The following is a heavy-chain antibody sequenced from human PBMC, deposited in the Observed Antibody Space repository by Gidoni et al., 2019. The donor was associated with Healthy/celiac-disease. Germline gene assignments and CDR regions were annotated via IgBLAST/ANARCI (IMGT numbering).Heavy chain of an antibody. V-gene: IGHV4-59*01. CDR2: ISYSGST. CDR1: GGSISSYY. CDR3: ARDFRGAGSSGGMDV. D-gene: IGHD3-10*01. Sequence: QVQLQESGPGLVKPSETLSLTCTVPGGSISSYYWSWIRQPPGKGLEWRGYISYSGSTNYNPSLKSRVTISVDTSKNQFSLKLSAVTAADTAVYYCARDFRGAGSSGGMDVWGQGTTVTVSS. J-gene: IGHJ6*02.